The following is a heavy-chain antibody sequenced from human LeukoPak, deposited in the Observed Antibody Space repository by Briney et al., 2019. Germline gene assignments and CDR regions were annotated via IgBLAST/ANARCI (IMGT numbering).Heavy chain of an antibody. Sequence: ASVKVSCKASGYTFTSYDISWVQQAPGQGLEWMGWISVYSGYTNYAQKVQGRVTMTTDTSTSTAYMELRSLRSDDTAVYYCAREGNDYDFWSGDREGRYYFDYWGQGTLVTVSS. CDR2: ISVYSGYT. CDR3: AREGNDYDFWSGDREGRYYFDY. D-gene: IGHD3-3*01. V-gene: IGHV1-18*01. J-gene: IGHJ4*02. CDR1: GYTFTSYD.